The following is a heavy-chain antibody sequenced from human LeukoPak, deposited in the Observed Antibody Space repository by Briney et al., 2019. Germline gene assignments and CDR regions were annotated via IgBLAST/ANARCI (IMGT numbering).Heavy chain of an antibody. CDR1: GGTFSSYA. CDR3: ARKLSVVGATYYFDY. Sequence: SVKVSCKASGGTFSSYAISWVRQAPRQGLEWMGRIIPILGIANYAQKLQGRVTMTTDTSTSTAYMELRSLRSDDTAVYYCARKLSVVGATYYFDYWGQGTLVTVSS. J-gene: IGHJ4*02. V-gene: IGHV1-69*04. CDR2: IIPILGIA. D-gene: IGHD1-26*01.